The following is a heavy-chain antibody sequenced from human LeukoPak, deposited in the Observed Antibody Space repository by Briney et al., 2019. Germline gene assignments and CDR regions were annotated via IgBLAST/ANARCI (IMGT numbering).Heavy chain of an antibody. Sequence: ASVKVSCKASGYTFTSYAISWVRQAPGQGLEWMGWISAYNGNTNYAQKLQGRVTMTTDTSTSTAYMELRSLRSDDKAVYYCAGDCGGNYNWFDPWGQGTLVTVSS. CDR2: ISAYNGNT. CDR3: AGDCGGNYNWFDP. J-gene: IGHJ5*02. V-gene: IGHV1-18*04. CDR1: GYTFTSYA. D-gene: IGHD4-23*01.